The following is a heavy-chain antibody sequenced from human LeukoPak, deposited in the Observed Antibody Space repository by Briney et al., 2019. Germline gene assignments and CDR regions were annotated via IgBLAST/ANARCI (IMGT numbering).Heavy chain of an antibody. J-gene: IGHJ4*02. D-gene: IGHD2/OR15-2a*01. CDR3: AVVYGADF. CDR1: GGSITEFY. Sequence: PSETLSLTCSVSGGSITEFYWNWIRQPAGKGLEWIGRVYMSGDTNYNPSLKSRVTMSVDTSKNQVSLKLTSLTAADTAVYYCAVVYGADFWGQGIPVTVSS. CDR2: VYMSGDT. V-gene: IGHV4-4*07.